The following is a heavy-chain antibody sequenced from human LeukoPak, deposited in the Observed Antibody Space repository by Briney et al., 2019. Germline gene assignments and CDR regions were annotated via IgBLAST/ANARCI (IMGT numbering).Heavy chain of an antibody. D-gene: IGHD6-19*01. CDR2: ISGSGGST. V-gene: IGHV3-23*01. CDR3: AKQVSSGWYYFDY. J-gene: IGHJ4*02. Sequence: GGSLRLACAASGFTFSSYAMSWVRQAPGKGLEWVSAISGSGGSTYYADSVKGRFTISRDNSKNTLYLQMNSLRAEDTAVYYCAKQVSSGWYYFDYWGQGTLVTVSS. CDR1: GFTFSSYA.